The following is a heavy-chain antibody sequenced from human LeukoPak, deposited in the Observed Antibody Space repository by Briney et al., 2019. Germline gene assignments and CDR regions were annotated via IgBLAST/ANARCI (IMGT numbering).Heavy chain of an antibody. D-gene: IGHD3-10*01. CDR3: ARELLQYYVSGTFIDAFDV. Sequence: SQTLSLTCTVSGGSISSRTYYWSWIRQPPGKGLEWIANIYYSGNTYYNPSLKSRVTISLDTSKNQFSLHLNSVTAADTAVYFCARELLQYYVSGTFIDAFDVWGQGAMVTVSS. V-gene: IGHV4-39*07. J-gene: IGHJ3*01. CDR1: GGSISSRTYY. CDR2: IYYSGNT.